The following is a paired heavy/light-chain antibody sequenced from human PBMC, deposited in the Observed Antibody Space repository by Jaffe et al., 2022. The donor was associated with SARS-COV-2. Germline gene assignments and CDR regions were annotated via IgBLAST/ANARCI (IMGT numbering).Heavy chain of an antibody. CDR1: GASVSSPNYF. CDR2: DHYTGSA. V-gene: IGHV4-61*01. D-gene: IGHD3-22*01. J-gene: IGHJ4*02. CDR3: VTVGIGNGYFASPSDS. Sequence: QVQLQQSGPGLVKPSATLSVSCSVSGASVSSPNYFWGWIRQPPGKGLEWIGCDHYTGSANYNPSLRSRATISIDTSKNQFSLMLRSVTAADTAVYFCVTVGIGNGYFASPSDSWGQGTLVTVSS.
Light chain of an antibody. J-gene: IGKJ3*01. Sequence: DIQMTQFPSSLSASVGDRVTITCRASQSFSSYLNWYQQKPGKAPKLLIYGVSTLERGVPSRFSGSGSGTDFTLTISNLQPEDFATYYCQQTFSVLGFTFGPGTKVDSK. V-gene: IGKV1-39*01. CDR3: QQTFSVLGFT. CDR1: QSFSSY. CDR2: GVS.